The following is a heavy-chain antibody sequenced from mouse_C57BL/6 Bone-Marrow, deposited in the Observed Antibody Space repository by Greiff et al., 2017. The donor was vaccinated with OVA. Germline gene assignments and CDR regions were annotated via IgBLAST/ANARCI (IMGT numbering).Heavy chain of an antibody. CDR2: IRNKANGYTT. V-gene: IGHV7-3*01. CDR3: AIFFYDVSYSDY. Sequence: EVQVVESGGGLVQPGGSLSLSCAASGFTFTDYYMSWVRQPPGKALEWLGFIRNKANGYTTEYSASVKGRFTISRDNSQSILYLHMTALISEDIAPYYCAIFFYDVSYSDYWGQGTTLTVSS. J-gene: IGHJ2*01. CDR1: GFTFTDYY. D-gene: IGHD2-3*01.